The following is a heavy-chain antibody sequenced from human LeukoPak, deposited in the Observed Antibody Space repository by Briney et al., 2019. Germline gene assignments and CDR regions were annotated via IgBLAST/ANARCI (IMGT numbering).Heavy chain of an antibody. Sequence: GGSLRLSCAASGFTFSSYEMNWVRQAPGKGLEWVSYISSSGSTIYYADSVKGRFTISGDNAKNSLYLRMNSLRAEDTAVYYCAELGITMIGGVWGKGTTVTISS. J-gene: IGHJ6*04. CDR3: AELGITMIGGV. CDR2: ISSSGSTI. V-gene: IGHV3-48*03. D-gene: IGHD3-10*02. CDR1: GFTFSSYE.